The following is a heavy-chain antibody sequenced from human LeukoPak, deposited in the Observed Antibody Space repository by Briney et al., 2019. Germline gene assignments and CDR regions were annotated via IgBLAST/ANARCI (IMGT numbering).Heavy chain of an antibody. V-gene: IGHV4-34*01. CDR3: ARRNPNNYPYKGFDY. Sequence: PSETLSLTCAVYGGSFSGYYWSWIRQPPGKGLEWIGEINHSGSTNYNPSLKSRVTISVDTSKNQFSLKLSSVTAADTAVYYCARRNPNNYPYKGFDYWGQGTLVTVSS. CDR2: INHSGST. J-gene: IGHJ4*02. D-gene: IGHD5-24*01. CDR1: GGSFSGYY.